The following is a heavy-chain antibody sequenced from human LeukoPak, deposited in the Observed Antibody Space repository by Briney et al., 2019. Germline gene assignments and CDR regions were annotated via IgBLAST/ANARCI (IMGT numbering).Heavy chain of an antibody. V-gene: IGHV3-53*01. CDR3: ARVWELSFDH. J-gene: IGHJ4*02. Sequence: PGGSLSLSCAASGFTVITDHMSWVRQAPGKGLEWVAVSYSDGSRHYAESVKGRFTISRDNSKNTLYLQMNSLRAEDTALYYCARVWELSFDHWGQGTLVTVSS. D-gene: IGHD1-26*01. CDR1: GFTVITDH. CDR2: SYSDGSR.